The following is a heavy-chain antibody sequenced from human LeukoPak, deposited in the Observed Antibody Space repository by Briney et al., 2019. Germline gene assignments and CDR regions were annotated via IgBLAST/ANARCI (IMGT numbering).Heavy chain of an antibody. Sequence: PGGSLRLSCAASGFTFSSYAMSWVRQAPGKGLELVSAISGSGGSTYYADSVKGRFTISRDNSKNTLYLQMNSLRAEDTAVYYCAKVKRGYCSSTSCQWGQGTLVTVSS. V-gene: IGHV3-23*01. CDR2: ISGSGGST. D-gene: IGHD2-2*01. J-gene: IGHJ4*02. CDR1: GFTFSSYA. CDR3: AKVKRGYCSSTSCQ.